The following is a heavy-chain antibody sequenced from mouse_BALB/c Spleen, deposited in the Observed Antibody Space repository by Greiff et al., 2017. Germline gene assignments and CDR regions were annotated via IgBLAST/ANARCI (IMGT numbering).Heavy chain of an antibody. CDR3: VRGTGHYYAMDY. D-gene: IGHD4-1*01. J-gene: IGHJ4*01. CDR2: IRSKSNNYAT. Sequence: EVQRVESGGGLVQPKGSLKLSCAASGFTFNTYAMNWVRQAPGKGLEWVARIRSKSNNYATYYADSVKDRFTISRDDSQSMLYLQMNNLKTEDTAMYYCVRGTGHYYAMDYWGQGTSVTVSS. CDR1: GFTFNTYA. V-gene: IGHV10-1*02.